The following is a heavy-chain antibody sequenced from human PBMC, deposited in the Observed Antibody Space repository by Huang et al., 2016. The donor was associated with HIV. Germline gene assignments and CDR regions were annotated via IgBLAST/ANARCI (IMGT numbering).Heavy chain of an antibody. V-gene: IGHV1-8*02. D-gene: IGHD4-17*01. CDR1: GYTFTNYD. Sequence: QVHLVQSGAEVKKPGASVKVSCKASGYTFTNYDINWVRQAPGRGLEWMGWKNPNTGNTGFAQSFQGRVTMTRKTSRTTAYMELTSLTSEDTAVYYCARSAYGDLDYWGLGTLVIVSS. CDR3: ARSAYGDLDY. J-gene: IGHJ4*02. CDR2: KNPNTGNT.